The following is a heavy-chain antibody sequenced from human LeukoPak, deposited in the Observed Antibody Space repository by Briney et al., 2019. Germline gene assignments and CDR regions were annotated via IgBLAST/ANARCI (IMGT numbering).Heavy chain of an antibody. CDR1: GFTFSSYS. J-gene: IGHJ4*02. CDR2: ISWNSGSI. Sequence: GGSLRLSCAASGFTFSSYSMNWVRQAPGKGLEWFSGISWNSGSIGYADSVKGRFTISRDNAKNSLYLQMNSLRAEDTALYYCAKDKAPSISGGFDYWGQGTLVTVSS. CDR3: AKDKAPSISGGFDY. V-gene: IGHV3-9*01. D-gene: IGHD3-16*01.